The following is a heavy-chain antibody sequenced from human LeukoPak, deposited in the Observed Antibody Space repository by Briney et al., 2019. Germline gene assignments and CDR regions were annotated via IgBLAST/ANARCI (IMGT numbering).Heavy chain of an antibody. CDR3: ARDSAPREVDYYGMDV. V-gene: IGHV3-33*01. D-gene: IGHD2-15*01. J-gene: IGHJ6*02. CDR2: LWYDGSNK. CDR1: GFTFSSYG. Sequence: PGRSLRLSCAASGFTFSSYGMHWVRQAPGKGLEWVAVLWYDGSNKYYADSVRGRFTISRDNSKNTLYLQMNSLRAEDTAVYYCARDSAPREVDYYGMDVWGQGTTVTVSS.